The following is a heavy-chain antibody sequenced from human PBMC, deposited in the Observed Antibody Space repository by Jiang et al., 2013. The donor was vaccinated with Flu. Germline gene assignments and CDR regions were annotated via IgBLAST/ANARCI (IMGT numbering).Heavy chain of an antibody. J-gene: IGHJ6*02. CDR3: TRMGVGAIGYWGVDV. CDR1: GFSLNTPGMR. CDR2: IDWDDDE. V-gene: IGHV2-70*04. Sequence: FSGFSLNTPGMRVSWSPSAPHGKAPEWLARIDWDDDEFYSPFLRPRLSISKDTSKNQVVLTMTKMEPADTATYYCTRMGVGAIGYWGVDVWGQGTTVTVS. D-gene: IGHD1-26*01.